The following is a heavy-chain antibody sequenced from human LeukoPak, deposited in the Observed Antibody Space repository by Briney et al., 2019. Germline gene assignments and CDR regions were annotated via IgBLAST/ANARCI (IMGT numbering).Heavy chain of an antibody. D-gene: IGHD4-17*01. CDR2: IWYDGTNK. J-gene: IGHJ5*02. Sequence: GGSLRLSCAASGFTFSAYDMHWVRQAPGKGLEWEAIIWYDGTNKYYADSVKGRFTISRDNSKNTLYLQMNSLRAEDTAMYYCAKKAGNDYGDQNWFDPWGQGTLVTVSS. CDR3: AKKAGNDYGDQNWFDP. V-gene: IGHV3-33*06. CDR1: GFTFSAYD.